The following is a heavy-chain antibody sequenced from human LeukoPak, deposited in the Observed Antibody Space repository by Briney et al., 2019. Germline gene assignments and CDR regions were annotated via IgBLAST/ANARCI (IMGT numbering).Heavy chain of an antibody. CDR2: SDWDDDK. Sequence: ESGPTLVNPTQTLTLTCTFSGFSRSTSGMWGSWIRQPPGKALEWLARSDWDDDKYYSTSLKTRLTISKDTSKNQVVLTMTNMDPVDTATYYCAHDSSAAFDIWGQGTMVTVSS. V-gene: IGHV2-70*11. J-gene: IGHJ3*02. CDR3: AHDSSAAFDI. D-gene: IGHD3-22*01. CDR1: GFSRSTSGMW.